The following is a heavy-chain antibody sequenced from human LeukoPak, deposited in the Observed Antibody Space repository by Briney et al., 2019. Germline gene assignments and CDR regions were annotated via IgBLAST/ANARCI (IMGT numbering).Heavy chain of an antibody. CDR1: GGTFSSFA. J-gene: IGHJ4*02. CDR3: ARDYCSSTSCLFDY. D-gene: IGHD2-2*01. Sequence: SVKVSCKASGGTFSSFAISWVRQAPGQGLEWMGGIIPIFGTANYAQKLQGRVTMTTDTSTSTAYMELRSLRSDDTAVYYCARDYCSSTSCLFDYWGQGTLVTVSS. V-gene: IGHV1-69*05. CDR2: IIPIFGTA.